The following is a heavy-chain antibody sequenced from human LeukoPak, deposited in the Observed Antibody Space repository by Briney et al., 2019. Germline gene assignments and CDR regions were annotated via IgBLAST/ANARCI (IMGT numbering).Heavy chain of an antibody. CDR3: AKTTTGYSSGRYPGWPVDY. J-gene: IGHJ4*02. CDR1: GFTFSSYA. V-gene: IGHV3-23*01. Sequence: GGSLRLSCAASGFTFSSYAMHWVRQAPGKGLEWVSGIFGSGGSTHYADSVKGRFTISRDNSKNTVYLQMNSLRAEDTAVYYCAKTTTGYSSGRYPGWPVDYWGQGTLVTVSS. CDR2: IFGSGGST. D-gene: IGHD6-19*01.